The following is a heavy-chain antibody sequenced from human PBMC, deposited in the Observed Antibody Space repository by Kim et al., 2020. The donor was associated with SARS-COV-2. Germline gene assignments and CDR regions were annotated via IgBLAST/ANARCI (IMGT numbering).Heavy chain of an antibody. Sequence: GGSLRLSCAASGFTFSSYSMNWVRQAPGKGLEWVSSISSSSSYIYYADSVKGRFTISRDNAKNSLYLQMNSLRAEDTAVYYCARDEVTIFGVVILTRGGMDVWGQGTTVTVSS. D-gene: IGHD3-3*01. J-gene: IGHJ6*02. V-gene: IGHV3-21*01. CDR1: GFTFSSYS. CDR3: ARDEVTIFGVVILTRGGMDV. CDR2: ISSSSSYI.